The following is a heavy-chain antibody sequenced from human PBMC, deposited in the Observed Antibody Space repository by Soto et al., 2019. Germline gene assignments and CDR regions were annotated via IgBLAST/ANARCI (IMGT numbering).Heavy chain of an antibody. D-gene: IGHD3-22*01. J-gene: IGHJ3*02. V-gene: IGHV1-69*06. CDR1: GGTFSSYA. CDR3: ASVYYDSSGYHAFDI. Sequence: SVKVSCKASGGTFSSYAISWVRQAPGQGLEWMGGIIPIFGTANYAQKFQGRVTITADKSTSTAYMELSSLRSEDTAVYYCASVYYDSSGYHAFDIWGQGTMSPSPQ. CDR2: IIPIFGTA.